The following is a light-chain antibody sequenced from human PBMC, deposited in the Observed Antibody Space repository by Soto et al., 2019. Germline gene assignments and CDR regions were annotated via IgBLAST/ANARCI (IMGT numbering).Light chain of an antibody. CDR3: KQYNSYWT. J-gene: IGKJ1*01. CDR1: QSISSW. CDR2: DAS. Sequence: DLPMTQSPSTLSSSVGDSVSITCRASQSISSWLAWYQQKPGKAPKLLIYDASSLESGVQSRFSGSGSGTEFTLTIRSLQPDDFATYYCKQYNSYWTFGQGTKVDI. V-gene: IGKV1-5*01.